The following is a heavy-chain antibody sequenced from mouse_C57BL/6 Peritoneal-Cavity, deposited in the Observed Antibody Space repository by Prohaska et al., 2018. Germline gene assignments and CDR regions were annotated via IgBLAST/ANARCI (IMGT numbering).Heavy chain of an antibody. CDR1: GYTFTSYW. CDR3: ARSGSSPWDFDV. V-gene: IGHV1-64*01. Sequence: LKLSCKASGYTFTSYWMHWVKQRPGQGLEWIGMIHPNSGSTNYNEKFKSKATLTVDKSSSTAYIQHSSLTYEDLAVYLCARSGSSPWDFDVWGKGTSVTVSS. D-gene: IGHD1-1*01. CDR2: IHPNSGST. J-gene: IGHJ1*03.